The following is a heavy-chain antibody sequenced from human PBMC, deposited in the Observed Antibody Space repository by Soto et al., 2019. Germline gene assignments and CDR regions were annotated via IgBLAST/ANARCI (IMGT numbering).Heavy chain of an antibody. V-gene: IGHV3-33*01. CDR2: IWYDGSNK. D-gene: IGHD6-19*01. CDR1: GFTFSSYG. J-gene: IGHJ4*02. CDR3: AREAAVAGFDY. Sequence: QVQLVESGGGVVQPGRSLRLSCAASGFTFSSYGMHWVRQAPGKGLEWVAVIWYDGSNKYYADSVKGRFTISRDNSKNTLYLQMTSLRAEDPAVYYCAREAAVAGFDYWGQGTLVTVSS.